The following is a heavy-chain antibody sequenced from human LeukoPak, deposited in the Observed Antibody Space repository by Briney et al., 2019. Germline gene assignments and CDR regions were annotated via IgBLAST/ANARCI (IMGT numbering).Heavy chain of an antibody. CDR3: AKDRDFWSGYYGTDI. D-gene: IGHD3-3*01. CDR2: IYSGGST. Sequence: GGSLRLSCAASGFTVSSNYMSWVRQAPGKGLEWVSVIYSGGSTYYADSVKGRFTISRDNSKNTLYLQMNSLRAEDTAVYYCAKDRDFWSGYYGTDIWGQGTMVTVSS. V-gene: IGHV3-53*05. CDR1: GFTVSSNY. J-gene: IGHJ3*02.